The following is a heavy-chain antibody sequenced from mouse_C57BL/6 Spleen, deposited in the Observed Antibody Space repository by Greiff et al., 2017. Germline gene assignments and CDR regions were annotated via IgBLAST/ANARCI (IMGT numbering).Heavy chain of an antibody. Sequence: VKLQQSGPELVKPGASVKISCKASGYAFSSSWMNWVKQRPGKGLEWIGRIYPGDGDTNYNGKFKGKATLTADKSSSTAYMQLSSLTSEDSAVYFCARGGTTGSWFAYWGQGTLVTVSA. CDR2: IYPGDGDT. CDR1: GYAFSSSW. V-gene: IGHV1-82*01. CDR3: ARGGTTGSWFAY. J-gene: IGHJ3*01. D-gene: IGHD1-1*01.